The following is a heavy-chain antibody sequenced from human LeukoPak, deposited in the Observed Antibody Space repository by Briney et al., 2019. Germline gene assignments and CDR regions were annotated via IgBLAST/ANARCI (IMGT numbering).Heavy chain of an antibody. D-gene: IGHD1-26*01. J-gene: IGHJ4*02. CDR3: TRREVGATTGHY. CDR1: GFTFSGSP. CDR2: IRSKADSYAT. V-gene: IGHV3-73*01. Sequence: GGSLRLSCAASGFTFSGSPMHWVRQASGKGLEWVGRIRSKADSYATIYAASVKGRFTISRDDSKNMAYLQMNSLKTEDTAVYYCTRREVGATTGHYWGQGTLVTVSS.